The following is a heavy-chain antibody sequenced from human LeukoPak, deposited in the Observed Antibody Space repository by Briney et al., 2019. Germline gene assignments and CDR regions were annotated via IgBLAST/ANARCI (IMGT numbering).Heavy chain of an antibody. V-gene: IGHV1-46*01. Sequence: VTVSCXASGYTFTXYYMHWVRQAPGQGLEWTGLINPSGGSTSYAQKFQGRVTMTRDTSTSTVYMELSSLRSEDTAVYYCAREGEQLSDYYYYGMDVWGQGTTVTVSS. D-gene: IGHD6-13*01. CDR2: INPSGGST. CDR1: GYTFTXYY. J-gene: IGHJ6*02. CDR3: AREGEQLSDYYYYGMDV.